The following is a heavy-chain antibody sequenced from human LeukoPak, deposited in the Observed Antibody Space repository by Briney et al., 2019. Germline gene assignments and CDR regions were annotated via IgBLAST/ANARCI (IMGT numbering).Heavy chain of an antibody. D-gene: IGHD2-15*01. CDR1: GFTFSNAW. CDR2: ITSKTDGRTT. V-gene: IGHV3-15*01. J-gene: IGHJ6*02. Sequence: GGSLRLSCAASGFTFSNAWMNWVRQAPGKGLEWVGGITSKTDGRTTDYAAPVKGRFTISRDDSKNTLYLQMNSLKTEDTAVYYCTTVGPCSGGSCYPLYYGMDVWGQGTTVTVSS. CDR3: TTVGPCSGGSCYPLYYGMDV.